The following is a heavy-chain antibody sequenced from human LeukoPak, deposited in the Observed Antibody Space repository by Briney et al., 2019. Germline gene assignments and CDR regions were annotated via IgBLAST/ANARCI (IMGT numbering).Heavy chain of an antibody. Sequence: SETLSLTCTVSGGSISSSSYYWGWIRQPPGKGLEWIGSIYYSGTTYYNPSLESRVTISVDTSNNQFSLKLRSVTATDTAVYYCARRTITMIVGYYFDYWGQATLVTVSS. J-gene: IGHJ4*02. V-gene: IGHV4-39*01. CDR1: GGSISSSSYY. D-gene: IGHD3-22*01. CDR2: IYYSGTT. CDR3: ARRTITMIVGYYFDY.